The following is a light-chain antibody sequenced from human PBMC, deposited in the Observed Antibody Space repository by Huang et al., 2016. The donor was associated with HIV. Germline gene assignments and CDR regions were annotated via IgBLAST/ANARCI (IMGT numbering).Light chain of an antibody. CDR1: QSISSY. CDR3: QQSYSTLRYT. CDR2: AAS. J-gene: IGKJ2*01. Sequence: DIQMTQSPSSLSASVGDRVTITCRASQSISSYLHWYQQKPGKAPKLLIYAASRLQSGVPSRFSGSGSGTDFTLTISSLQPEDFATYYCQQSYSTLRYTFGQGTKLEIK. V-gene: IGKV1-39*01.